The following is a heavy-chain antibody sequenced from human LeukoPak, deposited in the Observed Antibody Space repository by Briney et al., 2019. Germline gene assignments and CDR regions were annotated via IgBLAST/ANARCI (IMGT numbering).Heavy chain of an antibody. CDR3: ARGNYGSGSYYWDYYYYMDV. D-gene: IGHD3-10*01. Sequence: ASVKVSCKASGYTFTDYYMHWVRQAPGQGLEWMGWINPNSGGTNYAQKFQGRVTMTRDTSISTAYMELSRLRSDDTAVYYCARGNYGSGSYYWDYYYYMDVWGKGTTVTVSS. J-gene: IGHJ6*03. CDR2: INPNSGGT. V-gene: IGHV1-2*02. CDR1: GYTFTDYY.